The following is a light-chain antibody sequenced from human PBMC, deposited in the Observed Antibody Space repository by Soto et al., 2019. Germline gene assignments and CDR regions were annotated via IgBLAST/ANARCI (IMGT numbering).Light chain of an antibody. J-gene: IGKJ3*01. CDR2: GTS. Sequence: ESVLTQSPGTLSLSPGERATLSCMAIQSVSNREIAWYQQIPGQAPRLLIFGTSNRATGIPDRFSGSGSGTDFTLSISRLEHEDFAVYYCQQSGSSHPFIFGPGTKVDIK. CDR1: QSVSNRE. CDR3: QQSGSSHPFI. V-gene: IGKV3-20*01.